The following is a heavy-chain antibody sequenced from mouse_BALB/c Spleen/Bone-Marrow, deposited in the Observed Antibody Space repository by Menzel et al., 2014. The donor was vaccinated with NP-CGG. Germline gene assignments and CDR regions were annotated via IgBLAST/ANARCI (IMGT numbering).Heavy chain of an antibody. CDR2: MHYSGST. D-gene: IGHD1-1*01. J-gene: IGHJ2*01. V-gene: IGHV3-1*02. CDR1: GYSITGGYS. Sequence: EVKLMESGPDLVKPSQSLSLTCTVTGYSITGGYSWHWIRPFPGNKLEWMVYMHYSGSTNYNPSLKSRISITRDTSKNQFFLQLNSVTPEDTATYYCATYYYGSTYIFDYWGQGTTLTVSS. CDR3: ATYYYGSTYIFDY.